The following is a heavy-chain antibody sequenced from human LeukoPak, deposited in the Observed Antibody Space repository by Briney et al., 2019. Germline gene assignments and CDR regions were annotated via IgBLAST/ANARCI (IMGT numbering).Heavy chain of an antibody. J-gene: IGHJ4*02. CDR3: AKPGRYYDSSGYYPFDY. V-gene: IGHV3-23*01. CDR1: GFTFSSYA. Sequence: GGSLRLSCAASGFTFSSYAMSWVRQAPGKGLEWVSGISGSGDNTYYADSVKGRFTISRDNSKNTLYLQMNSLRAEDTAVYYCAKPGRYYDSSGYYPFDYWGQGNLVTVSS. D-gene: IGHD3-22*01. CDR2: ISGSGDNT.